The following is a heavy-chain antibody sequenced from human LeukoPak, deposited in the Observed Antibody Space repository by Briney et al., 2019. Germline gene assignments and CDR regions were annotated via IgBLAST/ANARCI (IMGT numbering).Heavy chain of an antibody. D-gene: IGHD2-15*01. CDR3: ARAQRYCSGGSCYMDV. Sequence: SQILSLTCAISGDSVSSNSAAWNWIRQSPSRGLEWLGRTYYRSKWYNDYAVSVKSRITINPDTSKNQFSLQLNSVTPEDTAVYYCARAQRYCSGGSCYMDVWGKGTTVTVSS. CDR1: GDSVSSNSAA. CDR2: TYYRSKWYN. V-gene: IGHV6-1*01. J-gene: IGHJ6*03.